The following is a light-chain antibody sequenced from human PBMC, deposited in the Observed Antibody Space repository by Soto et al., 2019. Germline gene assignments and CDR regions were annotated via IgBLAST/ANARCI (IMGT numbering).Light chain of an antibody. V-gene: IGKV4-1*01. J-gene: IGKJ1*01. CDR2: WTS. CDR3: QQYYSTPWT. CDR1: QSVLYSSNNKNY. Sequence: DIGMTQSPDSLAVSLGERATINCRSSQSVLYSSNNKNYLAWYQQKPGQPPKLLIYWTSTRDSGVPDRFSGSGSGTDFTLTISSLQAEDVAVYYCQQYYSTPWTFGQGTKVDIK.